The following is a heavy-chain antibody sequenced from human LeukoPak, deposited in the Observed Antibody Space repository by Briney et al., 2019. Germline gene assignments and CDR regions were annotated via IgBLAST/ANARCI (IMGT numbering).Heavy chain of an antibody. CDR3: ARDACPYCSGGSPPLYYYYYMDV. CDR1: GFTFDDYG. CDR2: INWNGGST. V-gene: IGHV3-20*04. J-gene: IGHJ6*03. Sequence: GGSLRLSCAASGFTFDDYGMSWVRQAPGKGLEWVSGINWNGGSTGYADSVKGRFTISRDNAKNSLYLQMNSLRAEDTALYYCARDACPYCSGGSPPLYYYYYMDVWGKGTTVTVSS. D-gene: IGHD2-15*01.